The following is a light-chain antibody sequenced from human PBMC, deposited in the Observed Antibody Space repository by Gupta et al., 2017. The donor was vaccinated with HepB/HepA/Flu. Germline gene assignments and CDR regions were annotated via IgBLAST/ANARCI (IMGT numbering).Light chain of an antibody. J-gene: IGLJ1*01. CDR1: NIGSKS. CDR3: QVWDSINDHPV. Sequence: SSVLTQPPSVSVAPGKTVRITCGGNNIGSKSVHWYQQKPGQAPVLVVYYNDLRPSGIPERFSGSNSGNTATLTISTVEAGDEADYFCQVWDSINDHPVFGIGTKVTVL. V-gene: IGLV3-21*04. CDR2: YND.